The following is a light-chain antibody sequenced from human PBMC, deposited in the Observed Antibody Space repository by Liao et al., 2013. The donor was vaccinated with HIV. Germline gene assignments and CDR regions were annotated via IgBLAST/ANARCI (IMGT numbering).Light chain of an antibody. J-gene: IGLJ1*01. CDR2: QDN. CDR3: QAWDGDTAV. V-gene: IGLV3-1*01. Sequence: SYEMIQPPSVSVSPGETASISCSGEKLGDKFVCWYQHKPGQSPVLVIYQDNQRPSGIPERFSGSISGNTATLSISGTQSMDEAAYFCQAWDGDTAVFGTGTRITVL. CDR1: KLGDKF.